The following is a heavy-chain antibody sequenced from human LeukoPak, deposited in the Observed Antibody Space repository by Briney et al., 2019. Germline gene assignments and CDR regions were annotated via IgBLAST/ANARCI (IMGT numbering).Heavy chain of an antibody. CDR2: IYYTGST. Sequence: SETLSLTCTVSGASMSDYYWSWIRQPPGKGREWIGYIYYTGSTNYNPSLKSRVTMSVDTSKNQISLNLSSVTAADSAVYYCVRRVRYFGQNDYWGQGTLVTVSS. D-gene: IGHD3-9*01. CDR3: VRRVRYFGQNDY. V-gene: IGHV4-59*08. CDR1: GASMSDYY. J-gene: IGHJ4*02.